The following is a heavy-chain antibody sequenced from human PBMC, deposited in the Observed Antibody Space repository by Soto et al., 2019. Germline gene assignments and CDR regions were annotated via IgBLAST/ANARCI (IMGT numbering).Heavy chain of an antibody. D-gene: IGHD2-2*02. V-gene: IGHV3-30*18. CDR2: ISYDGSEK. CDR1: GFTFNFFG. J-gene: IGHJ3*02. Sequence: QEQLVESGGGVVQAGRSLRLSCAASGFTFNFFGMHWVRQAPGKGLEWVAVISYDGSEKYYADSVKVRFTMSRDNSKNLEHLEMSSLRPEDTSVYYCAKERGYSVDAFDTWGHGTMVTVSS. CDR3: AKERGYSVDAFDT.